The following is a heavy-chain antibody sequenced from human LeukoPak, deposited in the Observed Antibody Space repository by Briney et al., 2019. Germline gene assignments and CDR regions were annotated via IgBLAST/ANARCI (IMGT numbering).Heavy chain of an antibody. CDR2: INHSGST. CDR3: ARHGFMFGELTYFDY. J-gene: IGHJ4*02. Sequence: SETLSLTCAVYGGSFSGYYWSWIRQPPGKGLEWIGEINHSGSTNYNPSLKSRVTISVDTSKNQFSLKLSSVTAADTAVYYCARHGFMFGELTYFDYWGQGTLVTVSS. D-gene: IGHD3-10*02. CDR1: GGSFSGYY. V-gene: IGHV4-34*01.